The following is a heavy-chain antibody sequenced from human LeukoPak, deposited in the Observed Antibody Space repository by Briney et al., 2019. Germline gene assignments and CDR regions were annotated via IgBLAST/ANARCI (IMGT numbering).Heavy chain of an antibody. Sequence: PSETLSLACTVSGGSISGYYWSWIRQPPGKGLEWIGCLHNSGSTNYNPSLKSRVTISVDTSKNQFSLKLSSVTAADTAVYYCASQLGGTTFHWGQGTLVTVSS. V-gene: IGHV4-59*01. J-gene: IGHJ4*02. CDR1: GGSISGYY. D-gene: IGHD1/OR15-1a*01. CDR3: ASQLGGTTFH. CDR2: LHNSGST.